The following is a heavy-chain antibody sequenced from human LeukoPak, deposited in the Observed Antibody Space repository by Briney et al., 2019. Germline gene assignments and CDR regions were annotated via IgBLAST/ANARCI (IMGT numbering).Heavy chain of an antibody. CDR2: IIPIFGIA. Sequence: SVKVSCKASGGTFSSYAISWVRQAPGQGLEWMGRIIPIFGIANYAQRFQGGVTITADKSTSTAYMELSGLRSEDTAVYYCARVTLDGMDVWGQGTTVTVSS. CDR1: GGTFSSYA. CDR3: ARVTLDGMDV. V-gene: IGHV1-69*04. J-gene: IGHJ6*02.